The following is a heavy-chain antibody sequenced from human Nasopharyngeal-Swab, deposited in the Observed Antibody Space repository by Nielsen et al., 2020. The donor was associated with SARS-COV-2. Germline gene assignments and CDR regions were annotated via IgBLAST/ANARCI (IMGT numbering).Heavy chain of an antibody. D-gene: IGHD5-18*01. Sequence: GGSLSLSCTGSGSSFTSYWIGWVRQMPGKGLEWMGIIYPGDSDTRYSPSFQGQVTISADKSISTAYLQWSSLKASDTAMYYCARSAANDAFDIWGQGTRVTVSS. CDR3: ARSAANDAFDI. V-gene: IGHV5-51*01. CDR1: GSSFTSYW. J-gene: IGHJ3*02. CDR2: IYPGDSDT.